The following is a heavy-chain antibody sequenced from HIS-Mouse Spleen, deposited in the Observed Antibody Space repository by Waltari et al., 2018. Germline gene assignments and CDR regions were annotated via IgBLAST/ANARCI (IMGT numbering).Heavy chain of an antibody. CDR1: GFTFSSYS. J-gene: IGHJ5*02. CDR2: ISSSSSYI. V-gene: IGHV3-21*01. D-gene: IGHD3-16*01. Sequence: EVQLVESGGGLVKPGGSLRLSCAASGFTFSSYSMNWVRQAPGKGLDWVSSISSSSSYIYDADSVKGRFTISRDKAKKSLYLQMNSLRAEDTAVYYCARAAGTGDVWANWFDPWGQGTLVTVSS. CDR3: ARAAGTGDVWANWFDP.